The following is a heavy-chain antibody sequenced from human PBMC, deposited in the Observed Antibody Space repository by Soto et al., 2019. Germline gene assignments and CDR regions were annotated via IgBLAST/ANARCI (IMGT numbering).Heavy chain of an antibody. V-gene: IGHV3-21*01. CDR1: GFTFSSYS. J-gene: IGHJ4*02. D-gene: IGHD3-10*01. Sequence: PGGSLRLSCAASGFTFSSYSMNWVRQAPGKGLEWVSSISSSSSYIYYADSVKGRFTISRDNAKNSLYLQMNSLRAEDTAVYYCARVPMVRGVIKFYFDYWGQGTLVTVSS. CDR2: ISSSSSYI. CDR3: ARVPMVRGVIKFYFDY.